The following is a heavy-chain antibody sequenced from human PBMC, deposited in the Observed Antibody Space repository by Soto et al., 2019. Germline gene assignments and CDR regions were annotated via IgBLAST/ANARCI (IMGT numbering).Heavy chain of an antibody. CDR3: ARVRDCSGGSCYPGGMDV. Sequence: ASVKVSCKASGYTFTGYYMHWVRQAPGQGLEWMGWINPNSGGTNYAQKFQGWVTMTRDTSISTAYMELSRLRSDDTAVYYCARVRDCSGGSCYPGGMDVWGQGXTVTVYS. V-gene: IGHV1-2*04. CDR2: INPNSGGT. D-gene: IGHD2-15*01. J-gene: IGHJ6*02. CDR1: GYTFTGYY.